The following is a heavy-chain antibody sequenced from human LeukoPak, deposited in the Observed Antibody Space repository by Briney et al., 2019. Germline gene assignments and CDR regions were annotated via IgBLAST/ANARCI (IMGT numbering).Heavy chain of an antibody. CDR2: LSAYAGCT. J-gene: IGHJ4*02. V-gene: IGHV1-18*01. D-gene: IGHD1-1*01. CDR3: ARELYNLASDH. CDR1: GYSLTTYG. Sequence: GASVKVSCKASGYSLTTYGMKWVRQAPGQGREWIGCLSAYAGCTNYAQDFQRRVTLTTARSTSTAYMELSSLRSDDTAVYYFARELYNLASDHWGQGTLVTVSS.